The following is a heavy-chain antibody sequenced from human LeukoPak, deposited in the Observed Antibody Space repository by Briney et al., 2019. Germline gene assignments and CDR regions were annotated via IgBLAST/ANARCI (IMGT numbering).Heavy chain of an antibody. J-gene: IGHJ4*02. CDR1: GFTFSSYA. V-gene: IGHV3-30-3*01. D-gene: IGHD6-25*01. CDR3: AKGARIAAAIDY. Sequence: GGSLRLSCVASGFTFSSYAMHWVRQAPGKGLEWVAVISYDGSNKYYADSVKGRFTISRDNSKNTLYLQMNSLRAEDTAVYYCAKGARIAAAIDYWGQGTLVTVSS. CDR2: ISYDGSNK.